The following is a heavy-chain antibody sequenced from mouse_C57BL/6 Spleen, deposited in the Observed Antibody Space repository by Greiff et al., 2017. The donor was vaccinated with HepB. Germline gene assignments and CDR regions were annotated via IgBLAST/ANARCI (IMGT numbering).Heavy chain of an antibody. D-gene: IGHD2-3*01. CDR3: ARYGGYHWYFDV. Sequence: VQLKESGPELVKPGASVKISCKASGYSFTGYYMNWVKQSPEKSLEWIGEINPSTGGTTYNQKFKAKATLTVDKSSSTAYMQLKSLTSEDSAVYYCARYGGYHWYFDVWGTGTTVTVSS. CDR2: INPSTGGT. V-gene: IGHV1-42*01. CDR1: GYSFTGYY. J-gene: IGHJ1*03.